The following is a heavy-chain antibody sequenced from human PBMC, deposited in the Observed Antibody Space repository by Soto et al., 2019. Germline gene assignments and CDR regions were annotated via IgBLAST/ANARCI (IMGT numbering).Heavy chain of an antibody. CDR3: ARDSNSGYDFWGYYFDY. Sequence: GGSLRLSCAASGFTFSSYSMNWVRQAPGKGLEWVSSISSSSSYIYYADSVKGRFTISRDNAKNSLYLQMNSLRAEDTAVYYCARDSNSGYDFWGYYFDYWGQGTLVTVSS. J-gene: IGHJ4*02. D-gene: IGHD5-12*01. CDR2: ISSSSSYI. V-gene: IGHV3-21*01. CDR1: GFTFSSYS.